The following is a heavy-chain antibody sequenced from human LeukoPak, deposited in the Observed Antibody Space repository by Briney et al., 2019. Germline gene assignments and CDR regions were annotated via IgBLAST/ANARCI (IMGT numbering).Heavy chain of an antibody. CDR2: IRYSGST. J-gene: IGHJ5*02. CDR3: ATSDTVSTYNWFDP. CDR1: GGSISSNTYF. V-gene: IGHV4-39*01. Sequence: SETLSLTCNVSGGSISSNTYFWGWIRRPPGKGLEWIGSIRYSGSTYYNPSLKSRVNISVDTSKNQFSLNLSSLTAADTAVYYCATSDTVSTYNWFDPWGQGTLVTVS. D-gene: IGHD5/OR15-5a*01.